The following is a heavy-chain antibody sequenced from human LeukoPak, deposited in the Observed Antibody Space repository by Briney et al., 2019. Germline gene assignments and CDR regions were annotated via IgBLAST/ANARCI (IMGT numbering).Heavy chain of an antibody. CDR3: ARRGSGLNWFDP. V-gene: IGHV4-39*07. D-gene: IGHD6-19*01. CDR1: GGSISSSSYY. J-gene: IGHJ5*02. Sequence: SETLSLTCTVSGGSISSSSYYWGWIRQPPGKGLEWIGSISYSGSTYYNPSLKSRVTLSVDTSKNQFSLKLSSVTAADTAVYYCARRGSGLNWFDPWGQGTLVTVSS. CDR2: ISYSGST.